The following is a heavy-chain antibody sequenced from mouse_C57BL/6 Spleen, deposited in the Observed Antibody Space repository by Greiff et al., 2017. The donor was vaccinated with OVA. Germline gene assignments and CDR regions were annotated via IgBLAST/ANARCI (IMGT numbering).Heavy chain of an antibody. V-gene: IGHV1-69*01. Sequence: QVQLQQPGAELVMPGASVKLSCKASGYTFTSYWMHWVKQRPGQGLEWIGEIDPSDSYTNYNQKFKGKSTLTVDKSSSTAYMQLGSLTSEDSAVYYCARGGNYAMDYWGQGTTLTVSS. CDR2: IDPSDSYT. J-gene: IGHJ2*01. CDR3: ARGGNYAMDY. D-gene: IGHD2-1*01. CDR1: GYTFTSYW.